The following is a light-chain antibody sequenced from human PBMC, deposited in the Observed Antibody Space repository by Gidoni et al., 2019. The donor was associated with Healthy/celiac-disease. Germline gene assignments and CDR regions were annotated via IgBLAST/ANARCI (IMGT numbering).Light chain of an antibody. V-gene: IGKV4-1*01. CDR3: QQYYSTPLT. Sequence: DSVMTPSPDSLAVSLGERATTNCKSRQSVLNSPNNKNNLAWNQQKVGPPPKLLIYWASTRDSGVPDRFSGSGSGTDFTLTISSLQAEDVAVYYCQQYYSTPLTFGQGTKVEIK. CDR1: QSVLNSPNNKNN. CDR2: WAS. J-gene: IGKJ1*01.